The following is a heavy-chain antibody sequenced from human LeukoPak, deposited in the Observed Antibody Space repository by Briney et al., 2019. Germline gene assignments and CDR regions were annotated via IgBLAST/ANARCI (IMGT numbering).Heavy chain of an antibody. CDR1: GFTFTSYG. Sequence: GGSLRLSCAASGFTFTSYGMHWVRQAPGKGLEWVAFIRYDGSNKYYADSVKGRFTISRDNSKNTLYLQMNSLIPEDTAVYYCAKDLGAWIAVAGTWFDPWGQGTLVTVSS. J-gene: IGHJ5*02. CDR3: AKDLGAWIAVAGTWFDP. V-gene: IGHV3-30*02. D-gene: IGHD6-19*01. CDR2: IRYDGSNK.